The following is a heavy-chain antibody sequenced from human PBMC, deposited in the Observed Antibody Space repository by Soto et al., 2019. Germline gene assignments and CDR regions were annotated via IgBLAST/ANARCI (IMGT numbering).Heavy chain of an antibody. J-gene: IGHJ3*02. V-gene: IGHV4-31*03. Sequence: QVQLQESGPGLVKPSQTLSLTCTVSGGSISSGGYYWSWIRQHPGKGLEWIGYIYYSGSTYYNPSLKSRVTISVDTSKNQFSLKLCSVTAADTAVYYCARGRTGTTIGAFDIWGQGTMVTVSS. D-gene: IGHD1-1*01. CDR2: IYYSGST. CDR3: ARGRTGTTIGAFDI. CDR1: GGSISSGGYY.